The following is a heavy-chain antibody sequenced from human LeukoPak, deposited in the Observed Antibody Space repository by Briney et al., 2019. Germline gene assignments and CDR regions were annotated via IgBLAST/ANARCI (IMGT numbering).Heavy chain of an antibody. J-gene: IGHJ5*02. CDR1: GGSISSYY. D-gene: IGHD3-10*01. Sequence: SETLSLTCTVSGGSISSYYWSWIRQPAGKGLEWIGRIYTSGSTNYNPSLKSRVTILVDTSKNQFSLKLTSVTAADTAVYYCARDRDGSGISWFDPWGQGTLVIVSS. CDR3: ARDRDGSGISWFDP. CDR2: IYTSGST. V-gene: IGHV4-4*07.